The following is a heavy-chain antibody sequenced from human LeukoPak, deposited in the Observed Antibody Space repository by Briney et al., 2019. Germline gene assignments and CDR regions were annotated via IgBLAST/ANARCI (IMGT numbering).Heavy chain of an antibody. CDR1: GFTFSSYA. CDR3: ARDLGGNSESNY. Sequence: GGSLRLSCAASGFTFSSYAMSWVRQAPGKGLEWVSAISGSGGSTYYADSVKGRFTISRDNSKNTLYLQMNSLRAEDTAVYYCARDLGGNSESNYWGQGTLVTVSS. D-gene: IGHD4-23*01. J-gene: IGHJ4*02. V-gene: IGHV3-23*01. CDR2: ISGSGGST.